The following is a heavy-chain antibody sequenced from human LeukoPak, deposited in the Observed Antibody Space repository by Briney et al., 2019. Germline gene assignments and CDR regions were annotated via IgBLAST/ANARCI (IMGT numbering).Heavy chain of an antibody. CDR3: ARRGGGSWYYFDY. Sequence: SETLSLTCTVSGGSISSSSSYWDWIRQPPGKGLEWIGNIYYSGSTNYNASLESRVTISVDTSKNQFSLKLSSVTAADTALYYCARRGGGSWYYFDYWGQGTLVTVSS. CDR1: GGSISSSSSY. V-gene: IGHV4-39*01. CDR2: IYYSGST. D-gene: IGHD2-15*01. J-gene: IGHJ4*02.